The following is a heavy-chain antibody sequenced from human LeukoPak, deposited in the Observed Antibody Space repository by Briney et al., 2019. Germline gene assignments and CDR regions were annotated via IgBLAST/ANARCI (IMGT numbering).Heavy chain of an antibody. CDR3: ARRNDPYDLDV. D-gene: IGHD1-1*01. CDR1: GGSISSYY. V-gene: IGHV4-59*08. CDR2: IYYSGST. Sequence: SETLSLTCTVSGGSISSYYWSWIRQPPGKGLEWIGYIYYSGSTTYNPSLKSRVTISVGTAKNHFSLELSSVTAADTAVYYCARRNDPYDLDVGGQGTTVTVS. J-gene: IGHJ6*02.